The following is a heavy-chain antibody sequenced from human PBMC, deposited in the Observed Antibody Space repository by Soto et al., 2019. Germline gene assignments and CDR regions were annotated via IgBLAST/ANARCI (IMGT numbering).Heavy chain of an antibody. CDR3: ARNRDYAFDY. CDR2: IKQDGSDK. Sequence: PGGSLRLSCAASGFTFSKYWMSWVRQAPGKGLEWVAIIKQDGSDKYYVDSVKGRFTISRDNAKNSLYLQMNSLRTEDAAVYYCARNRDYAFDYWGRGTLVTVSS. J-gene: IGHJ4*02. D-gene: IGHD4-17*01. V-gene: IGHV3-7*01. CDR1: GFTFSKYW.